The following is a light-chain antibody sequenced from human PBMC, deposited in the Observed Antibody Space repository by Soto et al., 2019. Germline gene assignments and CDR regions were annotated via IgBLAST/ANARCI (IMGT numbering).Light chain of an antibody. Sequence: EIVLTQSPATLSLSPGGRATLSCRARQSVSSYFAWYQQKPGQAPRLLIYDASNRATGIPARFSGSGSGTDFTLTISSLDPDDFAVYYCQQRGIWPMTFGQGTRVDIK. CDR2: DAS. V-gene: IGKV3-11*01. CDR3: QQRGIWPMT. CDR1: QSVSSY. J-gene: IGKJ1*01.